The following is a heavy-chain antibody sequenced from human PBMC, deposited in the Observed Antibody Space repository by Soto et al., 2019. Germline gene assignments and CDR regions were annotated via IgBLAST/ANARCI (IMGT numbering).Heavy chain of an antibody. CDR3: ARGAGGWDYYDSSGLFDY. Sequence: GEWLNLSDKGSFDIYTLHFSGWVRPMPGKGLEWMGIIYPGDSDTRYSPSFQGQVTISADKSISTAYLQWSSLKASDTAMYYCARGAGGWDYYDSSGLFDYWGQGTLVTVSS. D-gene: IGHD3-22*01. CDR1: FDIYTLHF. J-gene: IGHJ4*02. CDR2: IYPGDSDT. V-gene: IGHV5-51*01.